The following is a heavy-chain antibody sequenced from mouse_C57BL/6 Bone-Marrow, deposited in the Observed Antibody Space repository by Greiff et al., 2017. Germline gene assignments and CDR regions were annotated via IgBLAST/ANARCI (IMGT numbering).Heavy chain of an antibody. D-gene: IGHD2-5*01. CDR2: ISSGSSTI. CDR1: GFTFSDYG. CDR3: ASKGYYSNYVFYAMDY. J-gene: IGHJ4*01. Sequence: EVKVVESGGGLVKPGGSLKLSCAASGFTFSDYGMHWVRQAPEKGLEWVAYISSGSSTIYYSDTVKGRFTISRDNAKNTLFLQMTSLRSEDTAMYYCASKGYYSNYVFYAMDYWGQGTSVTVSS. V-gene: IGHV5-17*01.